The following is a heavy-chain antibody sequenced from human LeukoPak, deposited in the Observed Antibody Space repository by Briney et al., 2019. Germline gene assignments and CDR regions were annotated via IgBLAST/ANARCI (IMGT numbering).Heavy chain of an antibody. V-gene: IGHV1-69*13. CDR1: GYTFTSYG. Sequence: GASVKVSCKASGYTFTSYGISWVRQAPGQGLEWMGGIIPIFGTANYAQKFQGRVTITADEPTSTAYMELSSLRSEDTAVYYCARVPHPGDSSGPVDYWGQGTLVTVSS. CDR3: ARVPHPGDSSGPVDY. D-gene: IGHD3-22*01. CDR2: IIPIFGTA. J-gene: IGHJ4*02.